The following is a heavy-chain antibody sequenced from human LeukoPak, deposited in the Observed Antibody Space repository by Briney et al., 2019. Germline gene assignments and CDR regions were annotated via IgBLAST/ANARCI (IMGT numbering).Heavy chain of an antibody. J-gene: IGHJ3*02. Sequence: GGSLRLSCAAPGFTFRSYAMSWVRQAPGKGLEYVSAISGTGGSTYYADSVKGRFTISRDNSKNTLYLEMNSLRAEDTAVYYCAKDQGNSGYYSRDAFDIWGQGTMVTVSS. CDR3: AKDQGNSGYYSRDAFDI. CDR1: GFTFRSYA. V-gene: IGHV3-23*01. CDR2: ISGTGGST. D-gene: IGHD3-22*01.